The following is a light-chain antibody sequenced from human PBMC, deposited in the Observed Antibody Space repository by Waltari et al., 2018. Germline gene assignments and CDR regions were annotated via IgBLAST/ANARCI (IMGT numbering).Light chain of an antibody. CDR1: KSVLYNSNGKNY. J-gene: IGKJ1*01. CDR3: QQYYSRRT. Sequence: DRVMTQSPDSLAVSLGERATITCKSSKSVLYNSNGKNYLAWYQQRPGQPPKLLIYGACTRECGVPDRCSGSGCGTDFTLTISSLQAEDVAVYYCQQYYSRRTFGQGTKVEIK. V-gene: IGKV4-1*01. CDR2: GAC.